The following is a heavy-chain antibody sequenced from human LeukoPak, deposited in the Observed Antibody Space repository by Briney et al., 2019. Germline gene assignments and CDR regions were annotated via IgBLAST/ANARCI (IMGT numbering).Heavy chain of an antibody. CDR2: INPDSGGA. V-gene: IGHV1-2*02. D-gene: IGHD2-2*01. J-gene: IGHJ4*02. CDR3: ARDRSRLFDY. Sequence: ASVKVSCKASGYTFSDYYLHWVRQAPGQGLEWMGRINPDSGGADYAEKFQGRVTMTRDTSISTAYMDLTGLRSDDTAVYYCARDRSRLFDYWGQGTLVTVSS. CDR1: GYTFSDYY.